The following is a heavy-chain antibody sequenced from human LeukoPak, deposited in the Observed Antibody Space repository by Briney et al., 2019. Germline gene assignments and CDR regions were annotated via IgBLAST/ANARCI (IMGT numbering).Heavy chain of an antibody. CDR1: GGSISSYY. J-gene: IGHJ4*02. CDR3: ARHKGGSYRNLDY. CDR2: IYYSGST. D-gene: IGHD1-26*01. Sequence: SETLSLTCTVSGGSISSYYWSWIRQPPGMGLEWIGYIYYSGSTNYNPSLKSRVTISVDTSKNQFSLKLSSVTAADTAVYYCARHKGGSYRNLDYWGQGTLVTVSS. V-gene: IGHV4-59*08.